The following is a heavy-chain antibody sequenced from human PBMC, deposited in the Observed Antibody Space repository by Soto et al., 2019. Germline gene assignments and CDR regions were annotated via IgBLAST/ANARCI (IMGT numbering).Heavy chain of an antibody. CDR2: ISYDGSNK. Sequence: PGGSLRLSCAASGFTFSSYGMHWVRQAPGKGLEWVAVISYDGSNKYYADSVKGRFTISRDNSKNTLYLQMNSLRAGDTAVYYCAKDLPPARYFDWLLSIGVGWGQGTLVTVSS. V-gene: IGHV3-30*18. D-gene: IGHD3-9*01. CDR1: GFTFSSYG. CDR3: AKDLPPARYFDWLLSIGVG. J-gene: IGHJ4*02.